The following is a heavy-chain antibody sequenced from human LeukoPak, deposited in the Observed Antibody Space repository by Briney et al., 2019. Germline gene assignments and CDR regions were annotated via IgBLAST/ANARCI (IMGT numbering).Heavy chain of an antibody. CDR1: GYTFTSYG. CDR3: ARDRYIMGATTFDY. Sequence: ASVKVSCKASGYTFTSYGISWVRQAPGQGLEWMGWISAYNGNTNYAQKLQGRVTMTTDTSTSTAYMELRSLRSDDTAVYYCARDRYIMGATTFDYWGQGTLVTVSS. J-gene: IGHJ4*02. CDR2: ISAYNGNT. V-gene: IGHV1-18*01. D-gene: IGHD1-26*01.